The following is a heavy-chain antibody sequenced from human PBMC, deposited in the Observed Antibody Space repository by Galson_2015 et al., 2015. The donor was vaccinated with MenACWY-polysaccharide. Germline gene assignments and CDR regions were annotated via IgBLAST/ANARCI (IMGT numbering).Heavy chain of an antibody. CDR1: GFTFSSYA. D-gene: IGHD2-2*01. Sequence: LRLSCAASGFTFSSYAMSWVRQAPGKGLEWVAAISGSGGTTNYADSVKGRFTISRDNSKNMVYLQMNSLRVEDTAVYYSLVVPGGNYRAMDVWGQGTTVTVSS. J-gene: IGHJ6*02. CDR3: LVVPGGNYRAMDV. V-gene: IGHV3-23*01. CDR2: ISGSGGTT.